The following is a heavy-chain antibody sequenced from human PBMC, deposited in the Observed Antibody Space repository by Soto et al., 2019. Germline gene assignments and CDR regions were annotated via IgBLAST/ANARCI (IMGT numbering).Heavy chain of an antibody. CDR1: GSSFSNYA. CDR2: ILTMYGTA. J-gene: IGHJ5*02. V-gene: IGHV1-69*06. Sequence: SVKVSCKASGSSFSNYAFSWVRHAPGQGLEWMGGILTMYGTANYAQKFHGRVTITADKSTSTVYMEMSSLGSEDTAVYYCARPGFNSSYHNWFDPWGQGALVTVYS. CDR3: ARPGFNSSYHNWFDP. D-gene: IGHD6-6*01.